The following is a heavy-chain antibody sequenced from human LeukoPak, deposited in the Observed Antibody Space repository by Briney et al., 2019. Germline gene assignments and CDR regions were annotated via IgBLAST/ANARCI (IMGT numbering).Heavy chain of an antibody. V-gene: IGHV3-64D*06. Sequence: GGSLRLSCSASGFTFSSYAMHWVRQAPGKGLEYVSAISSNGGSTYYADSVKGRFTISRDNSKNTLYLQMSSLRAEDTAVYYCVKWSGVTVTTTPESYGMDVWGKGTTVTVSS. CDR3: VKWSGVTVTTTPESYGMDV. CDR2: ISSNGGST. CDR1: GFTFSSYA. D-gene: IGHD4-17*01. J-gene: IGHJ6*04.